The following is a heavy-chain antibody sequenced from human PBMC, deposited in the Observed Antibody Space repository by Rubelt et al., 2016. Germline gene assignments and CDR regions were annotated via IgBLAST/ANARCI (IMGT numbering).Heavy chain of an antibody. CDR1: GGSISSYY. D-gene: IGHD1-26*01. CDR2: IYYSGST. J-gene: IGHJ4*02. CDR3: ARLPGAVGAPFDY. Sequence: QVQLQESGPGLVKPSETLSLTCTVSGGSISSYYWSWIRQPPGKGLEWIGYIYYSGSTNYNPSPTRRVTISVDTSKNQFSLKLGSVTAADTAVYYCARLPGAVGAPFDYWGQGTLVTVSS. V-gene: IGHV4-59*08.